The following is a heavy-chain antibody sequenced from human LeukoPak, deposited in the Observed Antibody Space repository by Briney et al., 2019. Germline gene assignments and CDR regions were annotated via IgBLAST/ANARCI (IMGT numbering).Heavy chain of an antibody. CDR3: ARAQLWFGESPTLDY. V-gene: IGHV3-21*01. D-gene: IGHD3-10*01. CDR1: GFTFSSYS. Sequence: GGSLRLSCAASGFTFSSYSMNWVRQAPGKGLEWVSSISSSSSYIYHADSVKGRFTISRDNAKNSLYLQMNSLRAEDTAVYYCARAQLWFGESPTLDYWGQGTLVTVSS. CDR2: ISSSSSYI. J-gene: IGHJ4*02.